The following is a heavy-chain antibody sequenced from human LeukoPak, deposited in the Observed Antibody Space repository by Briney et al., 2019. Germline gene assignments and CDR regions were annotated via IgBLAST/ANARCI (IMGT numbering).Heavy chain of an antibody. V-gene: IGHV4-61*02. CDR1: GGSISSGSYY. CDR3: AGCSGSYVGNYYMDV. D-gene: IGHD3-10*02. J-gene: IGHJ6*03. Sequence: SETLSLTCTVSGGSISSGSYYWSWIRQPAGKGLEWIGRIYTSGSTNYNPSLKSRVTISVDTSKNQFSLKLSSVTAADTAVYYCAGCSGSYVGNYYMDVWGKGTTVTISS. CDR2: IYTSGST.